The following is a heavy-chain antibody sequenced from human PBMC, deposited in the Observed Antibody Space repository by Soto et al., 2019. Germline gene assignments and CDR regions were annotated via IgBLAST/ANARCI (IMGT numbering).Heavy chain of an antibody. V-gene: IGHV1-8*01. CDR1: GYTFTSYD. J-gene: IGHJ5*02. CDR2: MNPNSGNT. D-gene: IGHD6-13*01. CDR3: ARDMEQQLLQTNWFDP. Sequence: ASVKVSCKASGYTFTSYDINWVRQATGQGLEWMGWMNPNSGNTGYAQKFQGRVTMTRDTSTSTVYMELSSLRSEDTAVYYCARDMEQQLLQTNWFDPWGQGTLVTVSS.